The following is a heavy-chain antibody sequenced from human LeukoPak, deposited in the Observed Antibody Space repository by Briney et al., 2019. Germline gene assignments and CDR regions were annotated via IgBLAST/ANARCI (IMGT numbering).Heavy chain of an antibody. CDR2: IYYSGST. V-gene: IGHV4-39*07. Sequence: PSETLSLTCTVSGGSISSSSYYWGWIRQPPGKGLEWIGSIYYSGSTYYNPSLKSRVTISVDTSKNQFSLKLSSVTAADTAVYYCARVRYCSSTSCYFTGVFDYWGQGILVTVSS. CDR1: GGSISSSSYY. D-gene: IGHD2-2*01. CDR3: ARVRYCSSTSCYFTGVFDY. J-gene: IGHJ4*02.